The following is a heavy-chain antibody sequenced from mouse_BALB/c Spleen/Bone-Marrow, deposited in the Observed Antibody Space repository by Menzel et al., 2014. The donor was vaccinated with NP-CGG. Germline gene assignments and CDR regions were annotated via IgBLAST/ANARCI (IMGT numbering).Heavy chain of an antibody. Sequence: ESGGGLVTPGGTLTLTCTVSGFSLNNYVMSWVRQAPGKGLEWIGNIWSGGITDYANWAKGRFTISXTSTTVDLKMTSLTTEDTATYFCARVYAESVSHTTNRFDPWGPGTLVTVSS. D-gene: IGHD2-10*02. V-gene: IGHV5-6-5*01. CDR1: GFSLNNYV. CDR2: IWSGGIT. J-gene: IGHJ1*01. CDR3: ARVYAESVSHTTNRFDP.